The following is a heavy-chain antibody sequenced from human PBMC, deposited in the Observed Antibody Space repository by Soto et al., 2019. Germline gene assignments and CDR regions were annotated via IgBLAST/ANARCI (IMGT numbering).Heavy chain of an antibody. CDR1: GFDFSSHA. Sequence: GGSLRLSCAASGFDFSSHAMHWVRQSSGKGPEWLATISFDGVDEFYADSVKGRFTISRDNSKNTLSLQMNSLRVEDAAVYYCVIFCGGDCYNYWGQGTLVTVSS. J-gene: IGHJ4*01. V-gene: IGHV3-30*14. CDR3: VIFCGGDCYNY. CDR2: ISFDGVDE. D-gene: IGHD2-21*02.